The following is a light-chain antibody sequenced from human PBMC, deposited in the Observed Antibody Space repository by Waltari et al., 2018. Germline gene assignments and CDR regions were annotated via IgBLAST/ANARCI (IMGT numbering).Light chain of an antibody. CDR1: QSIGTY. J-gene: IGKJ1*01. CDR3: QNHERLPAT. Sequence: LTQSPGTLSLSPGERATLSCRPSQSIGTYLVWYQHKPGQAPRLLMYAASRRATGIPDRFSGSGSGTDFSLTISRLEPEDFAVYFCQNHERLPATFGQGTKVEIK. CDR2: AAS. V-gene: IGKV3-20*01.